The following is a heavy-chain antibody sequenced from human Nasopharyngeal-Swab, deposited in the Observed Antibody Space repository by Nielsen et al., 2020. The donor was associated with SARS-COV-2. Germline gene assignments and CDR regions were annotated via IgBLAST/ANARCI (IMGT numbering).Heavy chain of an antibody. CDR1: GFTLNYFG. V-gene: IGHV3-30*18. J-gene: IGHJ4*02. CDR2: ISDEGSIR. CDR3: AKSMAYFQLSGTYNLDF. Sequence: GESLKISCAASGFTLNYFGMHWVRQAPGKGLEWVAFISDEGSIRNSIDSVKGRFTVSRDSSQNTVYLQMNSLRPDDTAVYFCAKSMAYFQLSGTYNLDFWGQGTLVTVSS. D-gene: IGHD2-21*01.